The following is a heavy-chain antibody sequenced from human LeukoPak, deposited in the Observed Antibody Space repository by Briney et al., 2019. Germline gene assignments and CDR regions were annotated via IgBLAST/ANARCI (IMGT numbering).Heavy chain of an antibody. CDR1: EFSFSTYN. J-gene: IGHJ4*02. V-gene: IGHV3-48*02. CDR2: ISTGSSTA. CDR3: ARVAAGYSVNYFDY. D-gene: IGHD4-23*01. Sequence: GGSLRLSCAASEFSFSTYNMNWVRQAPGKGLEWVSYISTGSSTAYYADSVKGRFTISRDNVENSLYLQMNSLRDEDTAVYYCARVAAGYSVNYFDYWGQGTLVTVSS.